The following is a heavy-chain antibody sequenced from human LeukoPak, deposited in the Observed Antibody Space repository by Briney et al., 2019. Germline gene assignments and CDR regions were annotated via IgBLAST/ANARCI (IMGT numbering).Heavy chain of an antibody. CDR3: ARGAIAAAGIGYYLDY. Sequence: SGGSLRLSCAASGFTFSSYSMNWVRQAPGKGLEWVALIAFDGSNKYYADSVKGRFTLSRDNSNNTLYLQMNSLRPEDTAVYYCARGAIAAAGIGYYLDYWGQGTLVTVSS. J-gene: IGHJ4*02. V-gene: IGHV3-30*03. D-gene: IGHD6-25*01. CDR2: IAFDGSNK. CDR1: GFTFSSYS.